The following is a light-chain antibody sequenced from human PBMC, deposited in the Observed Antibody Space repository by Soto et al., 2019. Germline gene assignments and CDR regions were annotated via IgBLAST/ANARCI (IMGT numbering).Light chain of an antibody. CDR2: AAS. CDR3: QQYDSSWT. J-gene: IGKJ1*01. V-gene: IGKV1-39*01. CDR1: QSISTY. Sequence: DIQMTQSPSSLSASVGDRVTITCRASQSISTYLNWYRQKPGKAPKLLIYAASSLQSGVPSRFSGSGSGTKFTLTVTSLQPDDFATYYCQQYDSSWTFGQGTKV.